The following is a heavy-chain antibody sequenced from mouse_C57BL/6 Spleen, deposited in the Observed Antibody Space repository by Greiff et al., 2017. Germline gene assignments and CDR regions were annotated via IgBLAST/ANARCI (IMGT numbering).Heavy chain of an antibody. J-gene: IGHJ4*01. V-gene: IGHV1-42*01. CDR1: GYSFTGYY. Sequence: EVQLQQSGPELVKPGASVKISCKASGYSFTGYYMNWVKQSPEKSLEWIGENNPSPGGTTYNPKFKAKAPLTVDQSSNQAYMQLKSLASEDSAVYYCAGRITTVVARARDYWGQVTSVTVSS. CDR3: AGRITTVVARARDY. CDR2: NNPSPGGT. D-gene: IGHD1-1*01.